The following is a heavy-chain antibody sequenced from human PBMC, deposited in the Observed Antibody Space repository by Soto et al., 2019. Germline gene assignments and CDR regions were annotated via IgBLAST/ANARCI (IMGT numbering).Heavy chain of an antibody. CDR1: GDSISNYY. CDR2: IHTTENT. V-gene: IGHV4-4*07. CDR3: ARALTSAAGLYFDY. D-gene: IGHD6-13*01. J-gene: IGHJ4*02. Sequence: SETLSLTCTVSGDSISNYYWSWSSQPAGKGMEWIGRIHTTENTNYNPSLRSRVTMSVDTSNNQFSLKLTSLTAADTAVYYCARALTSAAGLYFDYWGQGTLVTVSS.